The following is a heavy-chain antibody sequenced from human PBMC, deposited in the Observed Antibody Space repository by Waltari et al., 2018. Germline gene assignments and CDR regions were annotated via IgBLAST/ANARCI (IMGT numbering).Heavy chain of an antibody. D-gene: IGHD4-4*01. CDR1: GGTFSSYT. CDR3: ARSSEVEMTTIGADYFDY. V-gene: IGHV1-69*02. CDR2: IIPILGLA. Sequence: QVQLVQSGAEVKKPGSSVKVSCKASGGTFSSYTISWVRQVPGHGLEWMGTIIPILGLANYAQKFQGRVTITADKSTSTAYMELSSLRSEDTAVYYCARSSEVEMTTIGADYFDYWGQGTLVTVSS. J-gene: IGHJ4*02.